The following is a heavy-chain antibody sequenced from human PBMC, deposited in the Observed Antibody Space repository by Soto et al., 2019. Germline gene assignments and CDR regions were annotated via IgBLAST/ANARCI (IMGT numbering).Heavy chain of an antibody. CDR3: ARLIWIAATSYYLDY. CDR2: IKQDGSEK. D-gene: IGHD2-15*01. V-gene: IGHV3-7*01. CDR1: GFTFSRYW. J-gene: IGHJ4*02. Sequence: DVQLVESGGGLVQPGGSLRLSCAASGFTFSRYWMSWVRQAPGKGLEWVASIKQDGSEKYHVDSVKGRFTISRDHVENSLYLQMTSLRAEDTAVYYCARLIWIAATSYYLDYWGQGTLVTVSS.